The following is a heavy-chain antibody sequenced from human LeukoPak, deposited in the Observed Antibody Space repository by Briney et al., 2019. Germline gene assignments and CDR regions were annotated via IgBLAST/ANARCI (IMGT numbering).Heavy chain of an antibody. CDR3: AKDYDFWSVNWFDP. V-gene: IGHV3-33*06. CDR1: GFTFSSYG. J-gene: IGHJ5*02. D-gene: IGHD3-3*01. Sequence: GGSLRLSCAASGFTFSSYGMHWVRQAPGKGLEWVAVIWYDGSNKYYADSVKGRFTISRDNSKNTLYLQMNSLRAEDTAVYYCAKDYDFWSVNWFDPWGQGTLVTVSS. CDR2: IWYDGSNK.